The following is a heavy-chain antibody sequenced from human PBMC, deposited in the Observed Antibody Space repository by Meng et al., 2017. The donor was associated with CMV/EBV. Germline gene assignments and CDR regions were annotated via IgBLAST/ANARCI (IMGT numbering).Heavy chain of an antibody. J-gene: IGHJ5*02. Sequence: FIGYYWSSLRQPPGKGLEWIGEINHSGSTNYNPSLKSRVTISVDTSKNQFSLKLSSVTAADTAVYYCARGQEVVVVPAARTSWFDPWGQGTLVTVSS. D-gene: IGHD2-2*01. CDR3: ARGQEVVVVPAARTSWFDP. CDR1: FIGYY. V-gene: IGHV4-34*01. CDR2: INHSGST.